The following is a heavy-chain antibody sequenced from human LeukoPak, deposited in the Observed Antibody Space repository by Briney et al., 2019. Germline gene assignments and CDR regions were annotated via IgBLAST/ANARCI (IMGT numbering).Heavy chain of an antibody. J-gene: IGHJ4*02. CDR2: INYSGST. V-gene: IGHV4-59*12. D-gene: IGHD3-9*01. CDR3: AKEEFRYFDFDY. CDR1: GGSFSGYY. Sequence: SETLSLTCAVYGGSFSGYYWSWIRQPPGKGLEWIGYINYSGSTNYSPSLESRVTISLDTSKNQFSLQLSSVTAADTAVYYCAKEEFRYFDFDYWGQGTLVTVSS.